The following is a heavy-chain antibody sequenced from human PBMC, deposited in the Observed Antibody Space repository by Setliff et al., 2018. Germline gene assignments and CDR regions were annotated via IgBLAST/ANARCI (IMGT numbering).Heavy chain of an antibody. J-gene: IGHJ5*02. Sequence: SETLSLTCAVYGGSFSGYYWSWIRQPPGKGLEWIGYIYYSGSTNYNPSLKSRVTISVDTSKNQFSLKLSSVTAADTALYYCARVTLTYYYDSSGFLRGNENSNWFDPWGQGTLVTVSS. CDR2: IYYSGST. CDR1: GGSFSGYY. V-gene: IGHV4-59*08. D-gene: IGHD3-22*01. CDR3: ARVTLTYYYDSSGFLRGNENSNWFDP.